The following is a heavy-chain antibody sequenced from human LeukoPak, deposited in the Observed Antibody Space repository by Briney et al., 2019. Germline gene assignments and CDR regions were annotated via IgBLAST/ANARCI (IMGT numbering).Heavy chain of an antibody. Sequence: GGSLRLSCAASGFTVSSNYMSWVRQAPGKGLEWVSVIYTGGDTYYADSVKGRFTISRDNSKNTLYLQMSSLRAEDTAVYYCAREIGYYFDSDDSRLRGRLDVWGKGTSVTVSS. CDR2: IYTGGDT. CDR3: AREIGYYFDSDDSRLRGRLDV. J-gene: IGHJ6*04. D-gene: IGHD3-22*01. V-gene: IGHV3-66*01. CDR1: GFTVSSNY.